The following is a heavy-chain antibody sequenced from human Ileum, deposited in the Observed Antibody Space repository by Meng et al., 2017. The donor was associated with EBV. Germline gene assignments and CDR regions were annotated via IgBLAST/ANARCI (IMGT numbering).Heavy chain of an antibody. CDR2: ITTYNGDT. V-gene: IGHV1-18*01. CDR1: GYRFTAFG. Sequence: QVRVVKSGAEVKKPGASVKVSCKASGYRFTAFGIRWVRQAPGQGPEWMGWITTYNGDTKYAQKFQGRVTMTRETSTNTAYMELTSLRSDDTAVYYCARTYYGSYGFDYWGQGTLVTVSS. D-gene: IGHD3-10*01. CDR3: ARTYYGSYGFDY. J-gene: IGHJ4*02.